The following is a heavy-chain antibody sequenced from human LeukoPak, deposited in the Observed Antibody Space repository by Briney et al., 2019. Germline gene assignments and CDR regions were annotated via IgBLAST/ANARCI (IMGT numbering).Heavy chain of an antibody. J-gene: IGHJ4*02. Sequence: SVKVSCKASGGTFSSYAISWVRQAPGQGLEWMGRIIPILGIANYAQKFQGRVTITADKSTSTAYMELRSLRSEDTAVYYCARDKNYYGSGSSLTFDYWGQGTLVTVSS. CDR1: GGTFSSYA. CDR2: IIPILGIA. D-gene: IGHD3-10*01. V-gene: IGHV1-69*04. CDR3: ARDKNYYGSGSSLTFDY.